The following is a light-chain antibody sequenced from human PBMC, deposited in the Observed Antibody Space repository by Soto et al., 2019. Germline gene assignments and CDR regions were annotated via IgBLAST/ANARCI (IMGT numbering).Light chain of an antibody. J-gene: IGLJ1*01. CDR3: SSYAGTNTRYL. V-gene: IGLV2-8*01. CDR1: NSDVGSYNY. Sequence: QSVLTQPPSASGSPGQSVTISCTGKNSDVGSYNYVSWYQQHPGKAPKLMIFEVSKRPSGVPDRFSGSKSGNTASLTVSGLQAEDEADYYCSSYAGTNTRYLFGTGTKLIVL. CDR2: EVS.